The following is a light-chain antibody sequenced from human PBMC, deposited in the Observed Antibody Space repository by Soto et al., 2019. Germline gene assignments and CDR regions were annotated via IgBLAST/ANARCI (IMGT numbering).Light chain of an antibody. CDR1: QSISSW. CDR2: DAS. J-gene: IGKJ3*01. Sequence: DIQITQSPSTPSASVGDRVTLPCRASQSISSWLAWYQQKPGKAPKLLIYDASSLESGVPSRFSGSGSGTEFTRTISSLQPDDFATYYCQQYNSYSFGPGTKVDIK. V-gene: IGKV1-5*01. CDR3: QQYNSYS.